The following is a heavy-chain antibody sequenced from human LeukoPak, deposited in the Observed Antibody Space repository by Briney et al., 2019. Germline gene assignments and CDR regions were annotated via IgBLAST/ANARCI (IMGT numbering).Heavy chain of an antibody. D-gene: IGHD4-23*01. CDR1: GFTFSDYY. CDR3: ARVSLLDDGGLGDY. Sequence: PGGSLRLSCAASGFTFSDYYMTWFRQAPGKGLEWVSYISGGSSYTNLADSVKGRFTISRDNAKNSLYLQMNSLRAEDTAVYYCARVSLLDDGGLGDYWGQGTLVTVSS. CDR2: ISGGSSYT. J-gene: IGHJ4*02. V-gene: IGHV3-11*06.